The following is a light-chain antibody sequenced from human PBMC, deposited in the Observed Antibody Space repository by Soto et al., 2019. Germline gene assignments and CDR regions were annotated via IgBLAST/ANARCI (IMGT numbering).Light chain of an antibody. CDR1: QSVSSY. J-gene: IGKJ1*01. CDR2: DAS. Sequence: EIVMTQSPATLSVSPGDRATLSCRASQSVSSYLAWYHQKPGQAPRLLIYDASNRATGIPARFSGSGSGTDFTLTISSLEPEDFAVYYCQQRSNWPPWTFGQGTKVDI. CDR3: QQRSNWPPWT. V-gene: IGKV3-11*01.